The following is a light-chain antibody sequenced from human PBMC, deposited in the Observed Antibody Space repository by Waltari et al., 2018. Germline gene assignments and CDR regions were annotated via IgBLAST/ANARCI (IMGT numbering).Light chain of an antibody. CDR2: EDS. CDR3: QVWDSNTYHVV. CDR1: NIGSKS. J-gene: IGLJ2*01. V-gene: IGLV3-21*03. Sequence: SYVLTQPPSVSVAPGTTARITCGGHNIGSKSVHWYQQKPGHAPVLVVYEDSDRPSGIPERFSGSNAGNTATLTISRVEAGDEADYYCQVWDSNTYHVVFGGGTKLTVL.